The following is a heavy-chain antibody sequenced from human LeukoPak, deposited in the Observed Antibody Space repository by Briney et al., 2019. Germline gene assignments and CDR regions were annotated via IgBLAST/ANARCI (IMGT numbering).Heavy chain of an antibody. CDR3: ARDEKNCSSTSCIYYYYNGMDV. CDR2: INHSGST. Sequence: SETLSLTCAVYGGSFSGYYWSWIRQPPGKGLEWIGEINHSGSTNYNPSLKSRVTISVDTSKNQFSLKLSSVTAADTAVYYCARDEKNCSSTSCIYYYYNGMDVWGQGTTVTVSS. V-gene: IGHV4-34*01. CDR1: GGSFSGYY. D-gene: IGHD2-2*01. J-gene: IGHJ6*02.